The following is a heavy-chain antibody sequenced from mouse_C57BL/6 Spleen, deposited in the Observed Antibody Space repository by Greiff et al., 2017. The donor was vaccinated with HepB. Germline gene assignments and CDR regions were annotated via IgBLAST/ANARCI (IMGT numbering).Heavy chain of an antibody. Sequence: QVQLKESGPELVKPGASVKISCKASGYSFTSYYIHWVKQRPGQGLEWIGWIYPGSGNTKYNEKFKGKATLTADTSSSTAYMQLSSLTSEDSAVYYCARREEYYYAMDYWGQGTSVTVSS. CDR1: GYSFTSYY. V-gene: IGHV1-66*01. CDR2: IYPGSGNT. CDR3: ARREEYYYAMDY. J-gene: IGHJ4*01.